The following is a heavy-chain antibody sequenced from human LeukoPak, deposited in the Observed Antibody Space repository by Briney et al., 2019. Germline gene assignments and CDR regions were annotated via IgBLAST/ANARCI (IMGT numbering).Heavy chain of an antibody. D-gene: IGHD3-3*01. CDR1: GFTFSSYW. CDR2: INSDGSSI. V-gene: IGHV3-74*01. CDR3: ARRGGIHLEYFDY. Sequence: GGSLRLSCVASGFTFSSYWMHWVRQAPGKGLVWVSRINSDGSSISYADSVKGRFTISRDNAKNTLYLQMNSLRAEDTAVYYCARRGGIHLEYFDYWGQGTLVTVSS. J-gene: IGHJ4*02.